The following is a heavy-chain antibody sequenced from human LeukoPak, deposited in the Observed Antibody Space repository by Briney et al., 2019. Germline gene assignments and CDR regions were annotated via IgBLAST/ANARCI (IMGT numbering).Heavy chain of an antibody. D-gene: IGHD3-3*01. J-gene: IGHJ3*02. CDR3: ARRDWVSGAVRAFDI. CDR1: GFMFSDYY. V-gene: IGHV3-11*04. CDR2: ISNDSVDK. Sequence: GGSLRLSCVGSGFMFSDYYMSWIRQAPGKGLEWVSYISNDSVDKYYVDSVRGRFTISRDNAKKSMYLQMSGLRVEDTAVYYCARRDWVSGAVRAFDIWGQGTTVTVSS.